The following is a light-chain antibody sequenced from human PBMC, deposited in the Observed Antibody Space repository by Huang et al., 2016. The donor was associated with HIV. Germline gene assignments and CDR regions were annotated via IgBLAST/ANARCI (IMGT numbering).Light chain of an antibody. CDR3: QQSYRT. CDR2: AAS. CDR1: QSISRY. J-gene: IGKJ1*01. V-gene: IGKV1-39*01. Sequence: DIQMTQSPSSLSAPVGDRVTITCRASQSISRYLNWYQQKPGKAPKLRIYAASNLQSGVPSRFSGSGSGTEFTLTISSLQPEDFATYYCQQSYRTFGQGTKVEIK.